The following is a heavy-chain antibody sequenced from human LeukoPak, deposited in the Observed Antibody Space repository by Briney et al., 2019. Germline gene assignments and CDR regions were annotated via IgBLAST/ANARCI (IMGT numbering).Heavy chain of an antibody. CDR3: ARGSNWNYGPPFDY. J-gene: IGHJ4*02. D-gene: IGHD1-7*01. Sequence: SQTLSLTCTVSGGSISSGGYYWSWIRQHPGKGLEWIGYIYYSGSTYYNPSLRSRVTISIDTSKNQFSLKLTSVTAADTAVYYCARGSNWNYGPPFDYWGQGTLVTVSS. CDR2: IYYSGST. CDR1: GGSISSGGYY. V-gene: IGHV4-31*03.